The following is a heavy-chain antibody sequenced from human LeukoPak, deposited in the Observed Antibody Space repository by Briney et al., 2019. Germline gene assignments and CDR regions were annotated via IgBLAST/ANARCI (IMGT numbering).Heavy chain of an antibody. D-gene: IGHD3-9*01. V-gene: IGHV5-51*01. J-gene: IGHJ2*01. Sequence: GESLKISCKGSGYSFSNFWIVWVRQMPGKGLEWMGIIYPGDSDTRYSPSFQGQVTISADKSISTAYLQWSSLKASDTAMYYCARGFYDILTGYFRRDWYFDLWGRGTLVTVSS. CDR3: ARGFYDILTGYFRRDWYFDL. CDR1: GYSFSNFW. CDR2: IYPGDSDT.